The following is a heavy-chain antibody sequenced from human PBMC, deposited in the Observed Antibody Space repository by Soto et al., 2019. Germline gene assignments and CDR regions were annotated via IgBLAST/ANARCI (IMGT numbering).Heavy chain of an antibody. CDR1: GDSMTSGDYS. Sequence: QLQLQESGSRLVKSSQTLSLTCTVSGDSMTSGDYSWSWIRQPPGKGLEWLGYIYRTGNTRYSPSLTSRVSISQDRSKNQFSLELTSVTAADTAVYYCARGDYQYSIDYWGQGTLVTVSS. CDR3: ARGDYQYSIDY. V-gene: IGHV4-30-2*01. CDR2: IYRTGNT. J-gene: IGHJ4*02. D-gene: IGHD2-2*01.